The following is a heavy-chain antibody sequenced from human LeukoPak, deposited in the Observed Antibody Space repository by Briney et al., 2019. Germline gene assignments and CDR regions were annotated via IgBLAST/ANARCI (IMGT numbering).Heavy chain of an antibody. V-gene: IGHV4-4*07. CDR1: GASISSYY. Sequence: SETLSLTCTVSGASISSYYWSWIRQPAGKALEWIGRIYVTGSTTYNPSLESRVTMSLDTSKNHFSLKLRSVTAADTAVYYCARDSGATGEVKFDPWGQGTLVTVSS. CDR3: ARDSGATGEVKFDP. J-gene: IGHJ5*02. D-gene: IGHD1-26*01. CDR2: IYVTGST.